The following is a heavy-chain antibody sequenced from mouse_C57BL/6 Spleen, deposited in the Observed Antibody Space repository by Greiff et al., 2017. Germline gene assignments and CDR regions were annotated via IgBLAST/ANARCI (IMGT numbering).Heavy chain of an antibody. CDR3: ARAYYYGSSYEGNYAMDY. V-gene: IGHV1-9*01. J-gene: IGHJ4*01. D-gene: IGHD1-1*01. CDR1: GYTFTGYW. CDR2: ILPGSGST. Sequence: QVQLKQSGAELMKPGASVKLSCKATGYTFTGYWIEWVKQRPGHGLEWIGEILPGSGSTNYNEKFKGKATFTADTSSNTAYMQLSSLTTEDSAIYYCARAYYYGSSYEGNYAMDYWGQGTSVTVSS.